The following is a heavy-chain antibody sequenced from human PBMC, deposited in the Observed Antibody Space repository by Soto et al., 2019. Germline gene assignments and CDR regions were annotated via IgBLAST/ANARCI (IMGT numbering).Heavy chain of an antibody. Sequence: QVHLVESGGGAVQAGRSLRVSCATSGFIFSAYAMHWVRQAPGKGLEWVAFINFDGSSKFYEDSVKGRFTVSRDNSKNTLFLQLNSLRGEDTAVYYCARCKQKVIHCAMDVWGQGATVTVTS. CDR2: INFDGSSK. D-gene: IGHD2-21*01. CDR3: ARCKQKVIHCAMDV. V-gene: IGHV3-33*01. CDR1: GFIFSAYA. J-gene: IGHJ6*02.